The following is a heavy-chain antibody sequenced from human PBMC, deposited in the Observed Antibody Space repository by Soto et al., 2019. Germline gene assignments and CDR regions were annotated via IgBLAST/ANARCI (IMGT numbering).Heavy chain of an antibody. V-gene: IGHV3-23*01. CDR2: ISGSGGST. CDR1: GFTFSSYA. Sequence: EVQLLESGGGLVQPGGSLRLSCAASGFTFSSYAMSWVRQAPGKGLEWVSAISGSGGSTYYADSVKGRFTISRENSKNTLYLQMNSLRAEDTAVYYCAKAGRRGYYSFDYWGQGTLVTVSS. CDR3: AKAGRRGYYSFDY. J-gene: IGHJ4*02. D-gene: IGHD3-22*01.